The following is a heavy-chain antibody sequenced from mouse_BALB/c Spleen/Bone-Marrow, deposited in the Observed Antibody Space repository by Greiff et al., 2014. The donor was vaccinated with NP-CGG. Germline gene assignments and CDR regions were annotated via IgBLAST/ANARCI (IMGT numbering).Heavy chain of an antibody. CDR3: ARWGKLGRGYFDV. V-gene: IGHV14-3*02. Sequence: VQLQQSGAELVKPGASVKLSCTASGFNIKDTYMHWVKQRPEQGLAWIGRIDPANGNTKYDPKFQGKATITADTSSNTAYLQLSSLTSEDTAVYYCARWGKLGRGYFDVWGAGTTVTVSS. CDR1: GFNIKDTY. D-gene: IGHD4-1*01. J-gene: IGHJ1*01. CDR2: IDPANGNT.